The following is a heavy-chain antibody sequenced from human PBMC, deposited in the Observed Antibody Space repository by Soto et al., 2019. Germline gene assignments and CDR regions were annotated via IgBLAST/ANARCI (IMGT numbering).Heavy chain of an antibody. D-gene: IGHD1-26*01. CDR2: INGDGSST. CDR3: TRGPPREPRDY. Sequence: GGSLRLSCAVSGFTLSNYWMDWVRQAPGKGLVWVSRINGDGSSTTYADSVKGRFTISKDNAKNTVYLQMNSLSVEDTAVYYCTRGPPREPRDYWGQGTLVTVSS. CDR1: GFTLSNYW. V-gene: IGHV3-74*01. J-gene: IGHJ4*02.